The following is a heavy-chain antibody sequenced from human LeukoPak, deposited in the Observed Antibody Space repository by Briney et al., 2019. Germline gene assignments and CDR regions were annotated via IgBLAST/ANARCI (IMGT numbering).Heavy chain of an antibody. J-gene: IGHJ6*02. V-gene: IGHV3-7*03. CDR2: VNRDGSET. CDR3: ARNNGMDV. CDR1: GFALSSHW. Sequence: GGSLRLSCAASGFALSSHWMTWVRQAPGRGPEWVANVNRDGSETYYLDSVKGRFTISKDNAKNSLYLQMDSLRAEDTALYHCARNNGMDVWGQGTTVIVSS.